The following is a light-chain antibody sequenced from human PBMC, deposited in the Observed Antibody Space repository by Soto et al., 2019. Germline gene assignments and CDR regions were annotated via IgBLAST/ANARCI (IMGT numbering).Light chain of an antibody. CDR1: SSDVGGYYY. CDR2: EVS. J-gene: IGLJ1*01. V-gene: IGLV2-14*01. Sequence: QSLRPHPASVSWSPGQSITISCTGTSSDVGGYYYVSWYQHHPGKAPKLIIYEVSNRPSGVSNRFSASKSGNTASLTISGIQAEDEADYYCSSYTSRSTLNVFGTGTKVTV. CDR3: SSYTSRSTLNV.